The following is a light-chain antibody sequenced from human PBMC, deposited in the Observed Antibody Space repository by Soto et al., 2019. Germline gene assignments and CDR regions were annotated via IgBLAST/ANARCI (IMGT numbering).Light chain of an antibody. CDR1: SSDIGGYNY. CDR3: TSHSSAATLVV. CDR2: DVT. Sequence: QSALTQPASVSGSPGQSITISCTGSSSDIGGYNYVSWYQHHSGKAPRLIFYDVTDRPSGVSDRFSASKSGNTASLTISGLQAEDEAVYYCTSHSSAATLVVFGGGTKLTVL. V-gene: IGLV2-14*03. J-gene: IGLJ2*01.